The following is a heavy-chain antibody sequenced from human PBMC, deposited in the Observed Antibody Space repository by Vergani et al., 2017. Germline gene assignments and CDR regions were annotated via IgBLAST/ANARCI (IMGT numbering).Heavy chain of an antibody. Sequence: QVQLVQSGAEVKKPGSSVKVSCKASGGTFSSYTISWVRQAPGQGLEWMGRIIPILGIANYAQKFQGRFTITADKSTRTAYMEVSSRKSEEAVEYYCARVKPYSGYPIDYWGQGNVVTVSS. CDR3: ARVKPYSGYPIDY. CDR2: IIPILGIA. D-gene: IGHD5-12*01. V-gene: IGHV1-69*02. J-gene: IGHJ4*02. CDR1: GGTFSSYT.